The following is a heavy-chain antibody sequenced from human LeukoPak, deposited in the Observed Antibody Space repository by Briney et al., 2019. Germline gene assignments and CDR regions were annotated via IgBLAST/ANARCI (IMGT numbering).Heavy chain of an antibody. J-gene: IGHJ3*02. CDR2: INHSGST. D-gene: IGHD6-13*01. V-gene: IGHV4-34*01. CDR3: ASTQQLVLAFDI. Sequence: PSETLSLTCAVYGGSFSGYYWGWIRQPPGKGLEWIGEINHSGSTSYNPSLKSRVTISVDTSKNQFSLKLSSVTAADTAVYYCASTQQLVLAFDIWGQGTMVTVSS. CDR1: GGSFSGYY.